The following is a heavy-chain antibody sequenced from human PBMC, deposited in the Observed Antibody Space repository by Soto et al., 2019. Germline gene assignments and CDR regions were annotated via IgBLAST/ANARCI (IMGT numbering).Heavy chain of an antibody. Sequence: QVRLQESGPGLVKPSETLSLTCTVSGASISNYYWSWIRQPAGKGLECLGRIYASGTTTYNPSLKSRVTMSVDTSKNQFSLNLDSVTAADTAVDYCARESRTALGTVEYWGQGTLVTVSS. CDR2: IYASGTT. D-gene: IGHD1-1*01. V-gene: IGHV4-4*07. J-gene: IGHJ4*02. CDR3: ARESRTALGTVEY. CDR1: GASISNYY.